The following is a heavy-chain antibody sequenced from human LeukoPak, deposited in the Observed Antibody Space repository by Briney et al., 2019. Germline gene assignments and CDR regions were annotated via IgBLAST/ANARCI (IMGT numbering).Heavy chain of an antibody. CDR3: AKSRSGSSYDGLDA. Sequence: GGSLRLSCAASGLAFNNYWMSWVRQAPGKGLEWVANIKQDGSEKHYVDSVKGRFAISRDNSKNTLYLQMNSLRVEDTAVYFCAKSRSGSSYDGLDAWGQGTMVTVSS. CDR1: GLAFNNYW. CDR2: IKQDGSEK. J-gene: IGHJ3*01. D-gene: IGHD6-25*01. V-gene: IGHV3-7*03.